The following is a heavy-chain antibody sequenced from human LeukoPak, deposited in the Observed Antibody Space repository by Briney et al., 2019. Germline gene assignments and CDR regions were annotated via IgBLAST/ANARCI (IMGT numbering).Heavy chain of an antibody. D-gene: IGHD1-20*01. CDR3: ARSTPRRITGPKPPRYYFDY. J-gene: IGHJ4*02. Sequence: GASVKVSCKASGYTFTSYDINWVRQATGQGLEWMGWMNPNSGNTGYAQKFQGRVTITRNTSISTAYMELSSLRSEDTAVYYCARSTPRRITGPKPPRYYFDYWGQGTLVTVSS. CDR1: GYTFTSYD. V-gene: IGHV1-8*03. CDR2: MNPNSGNT.